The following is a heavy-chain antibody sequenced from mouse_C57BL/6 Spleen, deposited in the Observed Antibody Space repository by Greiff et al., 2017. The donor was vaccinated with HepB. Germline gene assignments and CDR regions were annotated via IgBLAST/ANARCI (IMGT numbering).Heavy chain of an antibody. CDR3: ARASDGYYLWYFDY. CDR1: GYAFSSYW. D-gene: IGHD2-3*01. CDR2: IYPGDGDT. Sequence: VKLMESGAELVKPGASVKISCKASGYAFSSYWMNWVKQRPGKGLEWIGQIYPGDGDTNYNGKFKGKATLTADKSSSTAYMQLSSLTSEDSAVYFCARASDGYYLWYFDYWGQGTTLTVSS. V-gene: IGHV1-80*01. J-gene: IGHJ2*01.